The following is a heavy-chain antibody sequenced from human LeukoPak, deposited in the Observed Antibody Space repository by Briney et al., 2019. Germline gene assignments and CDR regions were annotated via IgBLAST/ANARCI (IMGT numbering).Heavy chain of an antibody. CDR1: GYTFTSYY. D-gene: IGHD1-26*01. CDR3: ARDREVGATQLGAFDI. CDR2: INPSGGST. Sequence: ASMKVSCKASGYTFTSYYMHWVRQAPGQGLEWMGIINPSGGSTSYAQKFQGRVTMTRDTSTSTVYMELSSLRSEDTAVYYCARDREVGATQLGAFDIWGQGTMVTVSS. J-gene: IGHJ3*02. V-gene: IGHV1-46*01.